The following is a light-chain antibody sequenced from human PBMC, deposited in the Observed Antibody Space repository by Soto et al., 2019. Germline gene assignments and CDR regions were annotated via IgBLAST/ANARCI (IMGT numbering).Light chain of an antibody. J-gene: IGLJ1*01. V-gene: IGLV2-8*01. Sequence: QSALTQPPSASGSPGQSVTISCTGTSSDVGGYNYVSWYQQHPGKAPKLMIYEVNKRPSGVPDRFSGSKSGNTASLTVSGLQAEDEADYYCISYAGSNLLYVFGTGTKVTVL. CDR1: SSDVGGYNY. CDR3: ISYAGSNLLYV. CDR2: EVN.